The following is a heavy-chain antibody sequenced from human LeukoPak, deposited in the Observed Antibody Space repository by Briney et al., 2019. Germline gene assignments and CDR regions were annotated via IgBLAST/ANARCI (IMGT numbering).Heavy chain of an antibody. CDR3: ANGVGALDY. V-gene: IGHV3-30*18. Sequence: PGGSQRLSCAASGFTFSSYGMHWVRQAPGKGLEWVAVISYDGSNKYYADSVKGRFTISRDNSKNTLYLQMNSLRAEDTAVYYCANGVGALDYWGQGTLVTVSS. CDR2: ISYDGSNK. CDR1: GFTFSSYG. J-gene: IGHJ4*02. D-gene: IGHD1-26*01.